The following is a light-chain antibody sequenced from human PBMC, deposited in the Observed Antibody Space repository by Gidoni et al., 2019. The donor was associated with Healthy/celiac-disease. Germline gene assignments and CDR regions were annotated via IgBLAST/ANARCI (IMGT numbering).Light chain of an antibody. J-gene: IGKJ5*01. CDR1: QSVSSN. CDR2: GAS. V-gene: IGKV3-15*01. Sequence: EIVMTQSPATLSVSPGERATLSCRASQSVSSNLAWYQQKPGQAPRLLIYGASTRATGIPARFSGSGSGTEFTLTISSLQSEDFAVYYCQQYNNWPPPITFXQXTRLXIK. CDR3: QQYNNWPPPIT.